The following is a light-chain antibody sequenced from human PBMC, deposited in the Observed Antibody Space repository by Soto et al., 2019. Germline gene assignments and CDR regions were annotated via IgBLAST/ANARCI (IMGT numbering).Light chain of an antibody. CDR1: SSNIGSHYD. J-gene: IGLJ1*01. CDR3: QSYDSSLSGYV. V-gene: IGLV1-40*01. CDR2: GNF. Sequence: QPVLTQPPSVSAAPGQRVTISCTGSSSNIGSHYDVHWYQQLPGAAPRLLIYGNFKRPSGVPDRFSGSKSDTSASLAITGLQAEDEADYYCQSYDSSLSGYVFGTGTKLTVL.